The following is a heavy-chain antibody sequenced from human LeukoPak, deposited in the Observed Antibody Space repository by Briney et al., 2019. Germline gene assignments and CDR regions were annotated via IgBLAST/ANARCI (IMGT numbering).Heavy chain of an antibody. V-gene: IGHV5-51*01. D-gene: IGHD1-26*01. J-gene: IGHJ5*02. CDR2: IYPGDSDT. Sequence: GAALKISWKGAGYRFTSYWNGGGRQMPGKGLEWRGIIYPGDSDTRYSPSFEGEVTISADKSISTAYLQWSSLKASDTAMYCCARGGGSGSYPFNWFDPWGQRTLVTVSS. CDR3: ARGGGSGSYPFNWFDP. CDR1: GYRFTSYW.